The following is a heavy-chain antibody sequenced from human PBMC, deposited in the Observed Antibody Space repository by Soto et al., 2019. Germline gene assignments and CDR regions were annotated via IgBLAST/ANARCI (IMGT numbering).Heavy chain of an antibody. V-gene: IGHV3-30*18. CDR2: ISYDGSNK. D-gene: IGHD6-19*01. J-gene: IGHJ6*02. CDR3: AKVESSGWPHYYYYYGMDV. Sequence: GRSLRVSCAASGFTISSYGMHRVRQAPGKGLEWVAVISYDGSNKYYADSVKGRFTISRDNSKNTLYLQMNSLRAEDTAMYYCAKVESSGWPHYYYYYGMDVWGQGTTVTVSS. CDR1: GFTISSYG.